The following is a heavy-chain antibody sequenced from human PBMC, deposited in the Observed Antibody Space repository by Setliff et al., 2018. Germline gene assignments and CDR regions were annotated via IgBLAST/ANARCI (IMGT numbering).Heavy chain of an antibody. CDR1: RYTFVGYY. CDR3: ARGRSYEGSGYSDDAFDI. V-gene: IGHV1-2*02. CDR2: INPKTGGT. J-gene: IGHJ3*02. D-gene: IGHD5-18*01. Sequence: ASVKVSCKASRYTFVGYYLHWVRQAPGQGLEWMGWINPKTGGTNYAQKFQGRVTMTRDASINTAYMELSGLRSDDTAVYYCARGRSYEGSGYSDDAFDIWGQGTLVTVSS.